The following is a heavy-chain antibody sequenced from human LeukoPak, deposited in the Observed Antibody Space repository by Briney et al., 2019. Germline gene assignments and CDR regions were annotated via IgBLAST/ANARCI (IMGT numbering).Heavy chain of an antibody. J-gene: IGHJ5*02. V-gene: IGHV3-7*01. CDR3: ARDPSLKLLGMGWFDP. D-gene: IGHD2-15*01. CDR2: IKQDGSEK. CDR1: GFTFSSYW. Sequence: GGSLRLSCAASGFTFSSYWMSWVRQAPGKGLEWVANIKQDGSEKYYVDSVKGRFTISRDNAKNSLYLQMNSLRAEDTAVYYCARDPSLKLLGMGWFDPWGQGTLVTVSS.